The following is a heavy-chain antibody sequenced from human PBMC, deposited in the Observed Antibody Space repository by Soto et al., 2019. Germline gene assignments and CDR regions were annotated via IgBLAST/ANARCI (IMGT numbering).Heavy chain of an antibody. CDR3: ARGELAYSSGWTTGWFDP. V-gene: IGHV4-34*01. CDR2: INHSGST. CDR1: GGSFSGYY. Sequence: SETLSLTCAVYGGSFSGYYWSWIRQPPGKGPEWIGEINHSGSTNYNPSLKSRVTISVDTSKNQFSLKLSSVTAADTAVYYCARGELAYSSGWTTGWFDPWGQGTLVT. D-gene: IGHD6-19*01. J-gene: IGHJ5*02.